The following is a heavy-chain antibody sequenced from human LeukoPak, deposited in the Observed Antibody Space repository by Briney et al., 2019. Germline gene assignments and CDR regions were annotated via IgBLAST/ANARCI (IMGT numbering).Heavy chain of an antibody. CDR2: ISGSGGST. CDR3: ASRKVIGGNHVFDI. J-gene: IGHJ3*02. V-gene: IGHV3-23*01. Sequence: QPGGSLRLSCAASGFTFRSYAMSWVRQAPGKGLEWVSAISGSGGSTYYADSAKGRFTISRDNSKNTLYLQMNSLRAEDTAVYYCASRKVIGGNHVFDIWGQGTMVTVSS. D-gene: IGHD4-23*01. CDR1: GFTFRSYA.